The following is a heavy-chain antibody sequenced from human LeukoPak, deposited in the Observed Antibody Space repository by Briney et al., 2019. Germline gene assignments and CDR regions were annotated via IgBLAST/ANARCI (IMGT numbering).Heavy chain of an antibody. CDR1: GYTFTGFY. D-gene: IGHD5-12*01. CDR2: INPGGGST. Sequence: ASVKVSRMASGYTFTGFYIHWVRQAPGQGLEWMGIINPGGGSTSYAQKFQGRVTMTRDTSPSTVYMELSSVRSEDTTVYYCARGVVATIQFYYYYGMDVWGQGTTVTVSS. V-gene: IGHV1-46*01. CDR3: ARGVVATIQFYYYYGMDV. J-gene: IGHJ6*02.